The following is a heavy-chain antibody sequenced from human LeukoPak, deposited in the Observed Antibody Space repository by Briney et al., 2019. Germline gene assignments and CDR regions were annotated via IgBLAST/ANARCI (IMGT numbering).Heavy chain of an antibody. CDR2: ISSSGGDT. J-gene: IGHJ4*02. D-gene: IGHD1-26*01. V-gene: IGHV3-23*01. CDR3: VEDSGRTSSWSFDH. Sequence: GGSLRLSCEASGFTLRTYGMAWVRQAPGKGPEWVSCISSSGGDTHYSESARGRFTISRDNSKNKMYLHMKSLRVEDTAVYYCVEDSGRTSSWSFDHWGQGTLVTVSS. CDR1: GFTLRTYG.